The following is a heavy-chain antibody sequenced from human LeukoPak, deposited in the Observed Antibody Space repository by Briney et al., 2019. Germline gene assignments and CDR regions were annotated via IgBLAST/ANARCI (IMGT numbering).Heavy chain of an antibody. CDR2: IKQDGSEK. J-gene: IGHJ6*02. CDR1: GFTFSNYW. V-gene: IGHV3-7*01. Sequence: GGSLRLSCAASGFTFSNYWMSWVRQAPGKGLEWVANIKQDGSEKYYVDSVKGRFTISRDNAKNSLYLQMNSLRAEDTAVYYCARGPQYSSSWNLYYYYYYGMDVWGQGTTVTVSS. D-gene: IGHD6-13*01. CDR3: ARGPQYSSSWNLYYYYYYGMDV.